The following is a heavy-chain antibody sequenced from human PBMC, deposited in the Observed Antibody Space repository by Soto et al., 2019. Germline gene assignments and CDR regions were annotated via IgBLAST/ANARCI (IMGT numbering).Heavy chain of an antibody. CDR2: INTGNGNT. D-gene: IGHD5-12*01. CDR1: GITYTTYA. J-gene: IGHJ5*02. CDR3: ARAISGYVS. V-gene: IGHV1-3*04. Sequence: QVQLVQSGAEVKKPGASVKVACEASGITYTTYAIHWVRQAPGQGLEWMGWINTGNGNTRDSQRFQGRVTLTTDTSASTAYMDVSSLTSEDTAVYYCARAISGYVSWGQGTLITVSS.